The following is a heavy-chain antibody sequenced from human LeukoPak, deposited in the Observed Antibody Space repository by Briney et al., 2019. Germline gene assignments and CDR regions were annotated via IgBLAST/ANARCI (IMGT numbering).Heavy chain of an antibody. Sequence: RSGGSQRLPCAASGFTFSSYAMSWVRQAPGKGLEWVSGISGSGDNTYYADSVKGRFTISRDNSKNTLYVQVNSLGTEDTAAYYCAKGSYYDSSGSFYFDYWGQGTLVTVSS. D-gene: IGHD3-22*01. V-gene: IGHV3-23*01. CDR1: GFTFSSYA. CDR3: AKGSYYDSSGSFYFDY. J-gene: IGHJ4*02. CDR2: ISGSGDNT.